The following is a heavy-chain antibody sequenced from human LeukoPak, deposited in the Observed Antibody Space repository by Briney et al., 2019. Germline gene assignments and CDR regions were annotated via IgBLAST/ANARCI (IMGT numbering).Heavy chain of an antibody. CDR2: IKQDGSEK. D-gene: IGHD3-22*01. CDR3: AGARNYYDSNPFDY. Sequence: PGGSLRLSCAASGFTFTTYWMSWVRQAPGKGLEWVANIKQDGSEKYYVDSVKGRFTISRDNAKNSLYLQMNSLRAEDTAVYYCAGARNYYDSNPFDYWGQGTLVTVSS. J-gene: IGHJ4*02. CDR1: GFTFTTYW. V-gene: IGHV3-7*01.